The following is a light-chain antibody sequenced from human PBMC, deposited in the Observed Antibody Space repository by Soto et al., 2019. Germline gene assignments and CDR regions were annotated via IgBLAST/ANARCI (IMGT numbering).Light chain of an antibody. V-gene: IGLV2-23*02. CDR2: EVS. CDR1: SSGVGSYNL. J-gene: IGLJ1*01. CDR3: CSYAGSSTFWV. Sequence: QSVLTQPASVSGSPGQSITISCTGTSSGVGSYNLVSWYQQHPGKAPKLMIYEVSKRPSGVSNRFSGSKSGNTASLTISGLQAEDEADYYCCSYAGSSTFWVFGTGTKVTVL.